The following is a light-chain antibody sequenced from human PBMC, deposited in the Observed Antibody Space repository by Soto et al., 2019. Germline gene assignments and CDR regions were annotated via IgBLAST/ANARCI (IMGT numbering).Light chain of an antibody. CDR3: QQYNNWPLT. CDR2: SAS. Sequence: EIVLTQSPGTLSLSPGERATLSCRASQTISGSYLAWYQHKPGQAPRLLIYSASTGATGGPARFSGSGSGTEFTLTISSLQSEDFAIYYCQQYNNWPLTFGGGTKVEI. J-gene: IGKJ4*01. V-gene: IGKV3-15*01. CDR1: QTISGSY.